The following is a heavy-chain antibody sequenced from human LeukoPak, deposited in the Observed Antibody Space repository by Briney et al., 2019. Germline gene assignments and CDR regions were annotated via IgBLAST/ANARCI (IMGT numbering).Heavy chain of an antibody. Sequence: GGSLRLSCAASGFTVSNNYMSWVRQAPGKGLEWVSLIYSDGSTYFADSVKGRFTISRDNSKNTLYLQMNSLRAEDTAVYYCASRYGSGTYYPSDSWGQGTLVTVSS. D-gene: IGHD3-10*01. CDR3: ASRYGSGTYYPSDS. J-gene: IGHJ4*02. CDR1: GFTVSNNY. V-gene: IGHV3-53*01. CDR2: IYSDGST.